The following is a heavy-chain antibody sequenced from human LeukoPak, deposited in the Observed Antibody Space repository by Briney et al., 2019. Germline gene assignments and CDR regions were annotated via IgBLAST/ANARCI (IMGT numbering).Heavy chain of an antibody. V-gene: IGHV3-21*01. Sequence: GGSLRLSCAASGFTFSSYSMNWVRQAPGKGLEWVSSISSSSSYIYYADSVKGRFTISRDNAKSSLYLQMNSLRAEDTAVYYCARAWCSSTSCYNYYYYGMDVWGQGTTVTVSS. CDR1: GFTFSSYS. CDR2: ISSSSSYI. D-gene: IGHD2-2*02. J-gene: IGHJ6*02. CDR3: ARAWCSSTSCYNYYYYGMDV.